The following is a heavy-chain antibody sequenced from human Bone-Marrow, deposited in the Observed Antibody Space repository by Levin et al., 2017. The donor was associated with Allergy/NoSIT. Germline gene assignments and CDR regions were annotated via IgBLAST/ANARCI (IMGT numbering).Heavy chain of an antibody. D-gene: IGHD6-13*01. V-gene: IGHV4-34*01. J-gene: IGHJ6*02. Sequence: SETLSLTCAVYGGSFSGYYWSWIRQPPGKGLEWIGEINHSGSTNYNPSLKSRVTISVDTSKNQFSLKLSSVTAADTAVYYCARVPQYSSSWYYLYYYYGMDVWGQGTTVTVSS. CDR3: ARVPQYSSSWYYLYYYYGMDV. CDR2: INHSGST. CDR1: GGSFSGYY.